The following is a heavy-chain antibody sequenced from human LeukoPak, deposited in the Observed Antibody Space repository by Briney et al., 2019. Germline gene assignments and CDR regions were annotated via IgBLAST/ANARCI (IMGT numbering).Heavy chain of an antibody. CDR3: AREVPTGTSFDY. D-gene: IGHD4-17*01. CDR1: GFTFSSYA. Sequence: GGSLRLSCAASGFTFSSYAMHWVRQAPGKGLEYVSAISSNGGSTYYANSVKGRFTISRDNAKNSLFLQMSSLRAEDTAVYYCAREVPTGTSFDYWAQGTLSPSPQ. J-gene: IGHJ4*02. CDR2: ISSNGGST. V-gene: IGHV3-64*01.